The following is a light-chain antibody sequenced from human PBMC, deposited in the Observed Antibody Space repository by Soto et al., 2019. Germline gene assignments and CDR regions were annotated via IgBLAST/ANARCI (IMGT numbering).Light chain of an antibody. CDR2: LEGSGSY. V-gene: IGLV4-60*03. Sequence: QPVLTQSSSASASLGSSVNLTCTLSSGHSSYIIAWHQQQPGKAPRYLMKLEGSGSYNKGSGVPDRFSGSSSGADRYLTISDLQSEDEADYYCETWDSNFWVFGGGTKLTVL. CDR3: ETWDSNFWV. J-gene: IGLJ3*02. CDR1: SGHSSYI.